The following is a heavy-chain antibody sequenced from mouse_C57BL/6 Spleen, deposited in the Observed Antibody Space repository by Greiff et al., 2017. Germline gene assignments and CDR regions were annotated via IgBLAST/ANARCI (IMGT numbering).Heavy chain of an antibody. Sequence: VQLQQSGAELVKPGASVKLSCKASGYTFTSYWMHWVKQRPGQGLEWIGMIHPNSGSTNYNEKFKSKATLTVDKSSSTAYMQLSSLTSEDSAVYYCARSTTTVVVPYAMDYWGQGTSVTVSS. CDR2: IHPNSGST. J-gene: IGHJ4*01. D-gene: IGHD1-1*01. V-gene: IGHV1-64*01. CDR1: GYTFTSYW. CDR3: ARSTTTVVVPYAMDY.